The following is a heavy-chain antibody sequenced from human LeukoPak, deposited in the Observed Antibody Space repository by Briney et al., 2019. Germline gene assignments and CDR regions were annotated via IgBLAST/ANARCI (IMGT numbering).Heavy chain of an antibody. J-gene: IGHJ4*02. CDR2: IYPSDSDT. D-gene: IGHD3-16*01. Sequence: KTGESLKISCKGSGYRFTSYWIAWVRQMPGKGLEWMGIIYPSDSDTRYSPSFQGQVSISADKSISAAYLQWSSLKASDTAMYYCARQTGSTFGYWGQGTLVTVSS. CDR3: ARQTGSTFGY. CDR1: GYRFTSYW. V-gene: IGHV5-51*01.